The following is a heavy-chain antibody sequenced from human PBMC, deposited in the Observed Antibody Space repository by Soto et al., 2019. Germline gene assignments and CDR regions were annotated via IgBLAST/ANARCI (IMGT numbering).Heavy chain of an antibody. CDR1: GGTFSTYA. CDR3: ASGIQLWLRRINNGYSG. D-gene: IGHD5-18*01. Sequence: QVQLVQSGAEVKKPESSVKVSCKAPGGTFSTYAISWVRQAPGQGLEWMGGIIPMFGTANYAQRFQGRVTITAEESTNTVYMELRSLRSEDTAVYFCASGIQLWLRRINNGYSGWGQGTLVTVSS. CDR2: IIPMFGTA. V-gene: IGHV1-69*12. J-gene: IGHJ4*02.